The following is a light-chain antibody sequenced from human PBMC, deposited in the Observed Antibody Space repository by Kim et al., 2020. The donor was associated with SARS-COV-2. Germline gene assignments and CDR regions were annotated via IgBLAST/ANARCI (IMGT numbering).Light chain of an antibody. CDR2: AAS. CDR3: QKYDRDPET. J-gene: IGKJ1*01. V-gene: IGKV1-27*01. Sequence: DIQMTQSPSSLSASIGDRITITCRASQGINNYLAWYHQKPGKPPRLLIYAASTLQPGVPSRFSGSGSGTDFTLTINNLQPEDGGTFSCQKYDRDPETFGPGTKVDIK. CDR1: QGINNY.